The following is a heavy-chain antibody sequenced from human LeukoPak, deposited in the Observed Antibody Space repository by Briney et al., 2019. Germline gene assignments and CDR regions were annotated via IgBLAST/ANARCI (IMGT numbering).Heavy chain of an antibody. CDR2: IYYSGST. Sequence: PSETLSLTCTVSGGSISSSSYYWGWIRQPPGKGLEWIGSIYYSGSTYYNPSLKSRVTISVDTSKNQFSLKLSSVTAADTAVYYCARDGCVTIFGVASCGFDPWGQGTLVTVSS. V-gene: IGHV4-39*07. CDR3: ARDGCVTIFGVASCGFDP. J-gene: IGHJ5*02. D-gene: IGHD3-3*01. CDR1: GGSISSSSYY.